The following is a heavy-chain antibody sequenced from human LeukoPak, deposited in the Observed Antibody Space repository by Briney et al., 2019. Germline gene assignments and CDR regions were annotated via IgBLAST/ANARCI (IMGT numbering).Heavy chain of an antibody. Sequence: GGSLRLSCAASGFTFSSYSMNWVRQAPGKGLEWVANIKQDGSEKYYVDSVKGRFTISRDNAKNSLDLEMNSLRAEDTAVYYCARDGGDYGYYFDYWGQGTLVTVSS. CDR1: GFTFSSYS. D-gene: IGHD4-17*01. CDR3: ARDGGDYGYYFDY. J-gene: IGHJ4*02. V-gene: IGHV3-7*01. CDR2: IKQDGSEK.